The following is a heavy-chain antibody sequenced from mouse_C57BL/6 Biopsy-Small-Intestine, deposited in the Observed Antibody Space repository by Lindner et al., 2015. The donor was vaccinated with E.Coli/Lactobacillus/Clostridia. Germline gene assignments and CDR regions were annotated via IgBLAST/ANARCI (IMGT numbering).Heavy chain of an antibody. V-gene: IGHV1-19*01. CDR1: GYTFTDYY. CDR3: SRGGLNYYGSFDY. CDR2: IDPSNGGI. J-gene: IGHJ2*01. Sequence: VQLQESGPVLVKPGASVKMSCKASGYTFTDYYMNWVKRSQGKSLEWIGVIDPSNGGISYNQKFKGRATLTVDKSSSTAYMDLNSLTSEDSAVYYCSRGGLNYYGSFDYWGQGTTLTVSS. D-gene: IGHD1-1*01.